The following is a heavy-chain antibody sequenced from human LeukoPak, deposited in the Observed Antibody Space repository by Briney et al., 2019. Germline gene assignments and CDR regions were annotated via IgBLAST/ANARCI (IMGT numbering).Heavy chain of an antibody. D-gene: IGHD6-13*01. V-gene: IGHV4-34*01. CDR2: INHSGST. CDR1: GGSSSGYY. Sequence: SETLSLTCAVYGGSSSGYYWSWVRQPPGKGLEWIGEINHSGSTNYNPSLKSRVTVSVDTSKNQFSLKLSSVTAADTAVYYCARDSSSWTLNDWGQGTLVTVSS. CDR3: ARDSSSWTLND. J-gene: IGHJ4*02.